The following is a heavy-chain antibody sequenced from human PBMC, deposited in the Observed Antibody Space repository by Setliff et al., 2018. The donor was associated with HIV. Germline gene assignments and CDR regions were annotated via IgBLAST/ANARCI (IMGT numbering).Heavy chain of an antibody. CDR2: IHHSGST. J-gene: IGHJ4*02. V-gene: IGHV4-39*01. Sequence: SETLSLTCTVSGPSVSNTDYYWGWIRLPPGKGLEWIASIHHSGSTWYNPSLKSRVTISADMSKNQFSLKLFSVTAADTAVYYCARPSFGIGGGSIFDSWGQGAVVTVSS. CDR3: ARPSFGIGGGSIFDS. CDR1: GPSVSNTDYY. D-gene: IGHD3-3*01.